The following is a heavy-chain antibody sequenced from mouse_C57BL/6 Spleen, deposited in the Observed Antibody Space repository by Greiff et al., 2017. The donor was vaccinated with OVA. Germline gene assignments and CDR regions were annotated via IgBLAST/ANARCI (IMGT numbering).Heavy chain of an antibody. V-gene: IGHV1-82*01. CDR1: GYAFSSSW. J-gene: IGHJ2*01. D-gene: IGHD2-2*01. CDR3: ARSKGYDDFDY. Sequence: VMLVESGPELVKPGASVKISCKASGYAFSSSWMNWVKQRPGKGLEWIGRIYPGDGDTNYNGKFKGKATLTADKSSSTAYMQLSSLTSEDSAVYFCARSKGYDDFDYWGQGTTLTVSS. CDR2: IYPGDGDT.